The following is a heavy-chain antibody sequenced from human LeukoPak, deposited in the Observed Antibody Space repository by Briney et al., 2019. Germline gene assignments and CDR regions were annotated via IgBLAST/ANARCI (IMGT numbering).Heavy chain of an antibody. CDR1: GFTVSSNY. J-gene: IGHJ4*02. Sequence: PGGSLRLSCAASGFTVSSNYMSWVRQAPGKGLEWVSVIYSGGSTYYADSVKGRFTISRDNSKNTLYLQMNSLGAEDTAVYYCARDSLDILTGFFTDYWGQGTLVTVSS. CDR3: ARDSLDILTGFFTDY. D-gene: IGHD3-9*01. V-gene: IGHV3-66*01. CDR2: IYSGGST.